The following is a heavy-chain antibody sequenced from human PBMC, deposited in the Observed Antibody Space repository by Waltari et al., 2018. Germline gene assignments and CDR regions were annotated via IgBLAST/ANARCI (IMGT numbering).Heavy chain of an antibody. CDR1: GYTFTSYD. V-gene: IGHV1-8*01. D-gene: IGHD3-3*01. CDR3: ARGLRFLEWLSINYYYGMDV. J-gene: IGHJ6*02. Sequence: QVQLVQSGAEVKKPGASVKVSCKASGYTFTSYDINWVRQATGQGLEWMGWKNPNSGNTGYAQKFQGRVTMTRNTSISTAYMELSSLRSEDTAVYYCARGLRFLEWLSINYYYGMDVWGQGTTVTVSS. CDR2: KNPNSGNT.